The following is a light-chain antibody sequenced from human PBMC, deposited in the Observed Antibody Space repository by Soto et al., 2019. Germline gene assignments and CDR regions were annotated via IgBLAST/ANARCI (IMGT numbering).Light chain of an antibody. J-gene: IGLJ3*02. CDR3: VLYMGSGISV. V-gene: IGLV8-61*01. Sequence: QTVVTQEPSFSVSPGGTVTLTCGLSSGSVSSSYYPSWYQQIPGQAPRTLIYSTNTRSPGVPDRFSGSILGNKAALTIPGAQSDDESDYYCVLYMGSGISVFGGGTKLTVL. CDR1: SGSVSSSYY. CDR2: STN.